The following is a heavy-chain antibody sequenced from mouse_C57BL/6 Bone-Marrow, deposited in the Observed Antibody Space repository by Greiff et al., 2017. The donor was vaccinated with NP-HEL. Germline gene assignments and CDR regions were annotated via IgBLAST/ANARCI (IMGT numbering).Heavy chain of an antibody. Sequence: EVQLQQSGAELVRPGASVKLSCTASGFNIKDYYMHWVKQRPEQGLEWIGRIDPEDGDTEYAQKFQGKATMTADKSSNTAYLQLSSLTSEDTAVYYCAIRRYYGSSFFDYWGEGTTLTVSA. CDR1: GFNIKDYY. D-gene: IGHD1-1*01. CDR3: AIRRYYGSSFFDY. J-gene: IGHJ2*01. V-gene: IGHV14-1*01. CDR2: IDPEDGDT.